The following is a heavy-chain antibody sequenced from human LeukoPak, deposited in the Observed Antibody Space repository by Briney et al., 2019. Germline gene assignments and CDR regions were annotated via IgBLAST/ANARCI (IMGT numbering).Heavy chain of an antibody. D-gene: IGHD2-15*01. Sequence: SETLSLTCAVYGGSFSGYYWSWIHQPPGKGLEWIGEINHSGSTNYNPSLKSRVTISVDTSKNQFSLKLSSVTAADTAVYYCARGLYCSGGSCYPYYYYYGMDVWGKGTTVTVSS. J-gene: IGHJ6*04. CDR2: INHSGST. CDR3: ARGLYCSGGSCYPYYYYYGMDV. CDR1: GGSFSGYY. V-gene: IGHV4-34*01.